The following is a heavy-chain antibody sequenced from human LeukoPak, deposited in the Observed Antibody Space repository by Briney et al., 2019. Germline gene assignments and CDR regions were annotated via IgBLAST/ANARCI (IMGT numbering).Heavy chain of an antibody. CDR2: IKQDGSEK. Sequence: PGRSLRLSCAASGFTFSSYAMHWVRQAPGKGLEWVANIKQDGSEKYYVDSVKGRFTISRDNAKNSLYLQMNSLRAEDTAVYYCARVGCSSTSCYEAYYYGMDVWGQGTTVTVSS. CDR3: ARVGCSSTSCYEAYYYGMDV. J-gene: IGHJ6*02. CDR1: GFTFSSYA. V-gene: IGHV3-7*01. D-gene: IGHD2-2*01.